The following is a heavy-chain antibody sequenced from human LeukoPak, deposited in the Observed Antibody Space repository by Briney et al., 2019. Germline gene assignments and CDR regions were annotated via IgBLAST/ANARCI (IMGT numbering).Heavy chain of an antibody. CDR3: ARDLLIAVYNWFDP. D-gene: IGHD6-19*01. J-gene: IGHJ5*02. Sequence: SETLSLTCTVSGGSLISYYWSWIRQPPGKGLGWIGYIYYSGSTNYNPSLKSRVTISVDTSKNQFSLKLSSVTAADTAVYYCARDLLIAVYNWFDPWGQGTLVTVSS. V-gene: IGHV4-59*12. CDR1: GGSLISYY. CDR2: IYYSGST.